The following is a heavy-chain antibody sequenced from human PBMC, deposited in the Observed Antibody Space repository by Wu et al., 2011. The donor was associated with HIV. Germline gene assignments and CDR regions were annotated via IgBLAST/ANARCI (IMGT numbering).Heavy chain of an antibody. D-gene: IGHD4-11*01. CDR2: IIPILGTA. J-gene: IGHJ6*03. Sequence: QVQLVQSGAEVKKPGSSVKVSCKASGGAFSRNALSWVRQAPGQGLEWMGGIIPILGTAIYAQKFQGRVTITTDESTGTAYMELSSLRSEDTALYYCARGSTSRTYGTTPDYYYYYMDVWGKGTTVT. V-gene: IGHV1-69*01. CDR1: GGAFSRNA. CDR3: ARGSTSRTYGTTPDYYYYYMDV.